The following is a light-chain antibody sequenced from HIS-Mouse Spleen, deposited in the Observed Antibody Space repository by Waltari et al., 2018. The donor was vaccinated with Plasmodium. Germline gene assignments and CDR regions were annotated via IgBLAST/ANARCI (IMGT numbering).Light chain of an antibody. J-gene: IGKJ3*01. Sequence: DVVMTQSPLSLPVTLGQPASISCRSSQSLVHSDGHTYLNWFQQRPGQSPRRLIYKVSNRDPGVPDRFSGSGSGTDFTLKISRVEAEDVGVYYCMQGTHWPFTFGPGTKVDIK. CDR3: MQGTHWPFT. V-gene: IGKV2-30*02. CDR1: QSLVHSDGHTY. CDR2: KVS.